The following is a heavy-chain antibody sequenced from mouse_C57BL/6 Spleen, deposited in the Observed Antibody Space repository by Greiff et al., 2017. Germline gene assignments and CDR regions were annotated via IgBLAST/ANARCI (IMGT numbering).Heavy chain of an antibody. CDR1: GFTFSSYA. CDR3: AREGGGYYFDY. J-gene: IGHJ2*01. CDR2: ISDGGSYT. Sequence: EVKVVESGGGLVKPGGSLKLSCAASGFTFSSYAMSWVRQTPEKRLEWVATISDGGSYTYYPDNVKGRFTISRDNAKNNLYLQMSHLKSEDTAMYYCAREGGGYYFDYWGQGTTLTVSS. V-gene: IGHV5-4*01.